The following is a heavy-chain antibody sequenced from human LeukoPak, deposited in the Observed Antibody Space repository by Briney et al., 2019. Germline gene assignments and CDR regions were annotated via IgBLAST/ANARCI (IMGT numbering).Heavy chain of an antibody. V-gene: IGHV3-23*01. J-gene: IGHJ4*02. CDR3: AKGYYDRPYYFDY. CDR2: ISGSGGST. CDR1: GFTFSSYG. D-gene: IGHD3-22*01. Sequence: GGSLRLSCAASGFTFSSYGMSWVRQAPGKGLEWVSAISGSGGSTYYADSVKGRSTISRDNSKNTLYLQMNSLRAEDTAVYYCAKGYYDRPYYFDYWGQGTLVTVSS.